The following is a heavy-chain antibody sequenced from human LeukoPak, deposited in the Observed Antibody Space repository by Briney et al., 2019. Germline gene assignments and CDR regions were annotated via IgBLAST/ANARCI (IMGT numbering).Heavy chain of an antibody. CDR1: GFTFDDYA. CDR3: ARAAGHTYYFDY. V-gene: IGHV3-9*01. J-gene: IGHJ4*02. CDR2: ISWNSGNI. Sequence: GGSLRLSCAASGFTFDDYAMQWVRQAPGKGLEWVSVISWNSGNIDYADSVKGRFTISRDNAKNSLYLQMNSLRAEDTALYYCARAAGHTYYFDYWGQGTLVTVSS.